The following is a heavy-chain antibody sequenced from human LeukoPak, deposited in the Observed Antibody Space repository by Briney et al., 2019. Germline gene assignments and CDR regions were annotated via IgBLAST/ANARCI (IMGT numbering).Heavy chain of an antibody. D-gene: IGHD3-22*01. CDR2: INPSGGST. CDR3: ARDKYYYDSSGYYDAFDI. Sequence: ASVKVSCKASGYTFTSYYMHWVRQAPGQGLEWMGIINPSGGSTSYAQKFQGRVTMTRDTSTSTVYMELSGLRSEDTAVYYCARDKYYYDSSGYYDAFDIWGQGTMVTVSS. J-gene: IGHJ3*02. CDR1: GYTFTSYY. V-gene: IGHV1-46*01.